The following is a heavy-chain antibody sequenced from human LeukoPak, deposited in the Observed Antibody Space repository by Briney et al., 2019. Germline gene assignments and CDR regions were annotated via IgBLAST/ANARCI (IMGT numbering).Heavy chain of an antibody. Sequence: SETLSLTCTVSGGSISSYYWSWIRQPPGKGLEWIGYIYYSGSTNYNPSLKSRVTISVDTSKNQFSLKLSSVTAADTAVYYCTRTDSSSAIDYWGQGTLVAVSS. CDR2: IYYSGST. CDR1: GGSISSYY. V-gene: IGHV4-59*01. D-gene: IGHD6-6*01. J-gene: IGHJ4*02. CDR3: TRTDSSSAIDY.